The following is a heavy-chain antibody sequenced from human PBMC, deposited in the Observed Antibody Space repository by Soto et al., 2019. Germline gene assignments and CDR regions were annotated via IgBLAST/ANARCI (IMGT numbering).Heavy chain of an antibody. Sequence: PPETLSPTWAVSADFITTAAYYRVGGRQPPGGGLECIAYIYHSGSSYYNPSLRSRLAIAVDASRKQFSLRLKSVYAVDTAACFCSRLASGFYFLAQWGQGSLVTVSS. D-gene: IGHD5-12*01. CDR2: IYHSGSS. CDR1: ADFITTAAYY. V-gene: IGHV4-30-4*01. J-gene: IGHJ4*02. CDR3: SRLASGFYFLAQ.